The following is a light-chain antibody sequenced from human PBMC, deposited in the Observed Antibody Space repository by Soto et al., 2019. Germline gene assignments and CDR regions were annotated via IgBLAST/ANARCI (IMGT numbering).Light chain of an antibody. CDR2: DAS. V-gene: IGKV3-15*01. CDR3: QQYNNCPPLT. Sequence: EIVMTQSPAARSVSPGERATLSCKASQSVSSNLAWYQQKPGQAPRLLIYDASTRATGIPARFSGSGSGTDFTLTISSLQSEDFAVYYCQQYNNCPPLTFGQGTKVESK. CDR1: QSVSSN. J-gene: IGKJ1*01.